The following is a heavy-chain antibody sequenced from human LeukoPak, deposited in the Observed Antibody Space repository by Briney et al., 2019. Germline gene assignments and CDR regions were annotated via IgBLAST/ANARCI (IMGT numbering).Heavy chain of an antibody. V-gene: IGHV4-59*01. J-gene: IGHJ4*02. Sequence: SETLSLTCTVSGGSISSYYRSWIRQPPGKGLEWIGYIYYSGSTNYNPSLKSRVTISVDTSKNQFSLKLSSVTAADTAVYYCARDRYSSGWRPFDYWGQGTLVTVSS. CDR2: IYYSGST. CDR1: GGSISSYY. D-gene: IGHD6-19*01. CDR3: ARDRYSSGWRPFDY.